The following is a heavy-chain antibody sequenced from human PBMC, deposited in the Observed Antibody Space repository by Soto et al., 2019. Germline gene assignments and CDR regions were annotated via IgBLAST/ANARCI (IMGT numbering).Heavy chain of an antibody. J-gene: IGHJ6*02. D-gene: IGHD4-4*01. V-gene: IGHV1-69*13. CDR3: ARAGSSESGVTTWSIYYYCGMDV. CDR2: IIPIFGTA. Sequence: GASLKVSCKASGGTFSSYAISWVRQAPGQGLEWMGGIIPIFGTANYAQKFQGRVTITADESTSTASMELSSLRSEDTAVYYWARAGSSESGVTTWSIYYYCGMDVWGQGTRDTVSS. CDR1: GGTFSSYA.